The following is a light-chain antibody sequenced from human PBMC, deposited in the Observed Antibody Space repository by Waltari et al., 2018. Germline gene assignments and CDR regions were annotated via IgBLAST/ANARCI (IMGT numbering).Light chain of an antibody. CDR1: QGISNH. V-gene: IGKV1-27*01. CDR2: AAS. J-gene: IGKJ3*01. CDR3: QKHSSAPLT. Sequence: DIQMTQSPSSLSASVGDRVTITCRASQGISNHLAWYQQKPGKVPKLLLYAASTLQAGVPSRFSGSGTGTDFTLTISSLQPEDFATYYCQKHSSAPLTFGPGTIVDI.